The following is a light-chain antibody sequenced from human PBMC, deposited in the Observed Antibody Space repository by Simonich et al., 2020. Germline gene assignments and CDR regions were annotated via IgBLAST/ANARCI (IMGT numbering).Light chain of an antibody. J-gene: IGLJ3*02. V-gene: IGLV2-14*01. CDR2: DVS. CDR1: RSDVGGNNY. Sequence: QSALTQPASVSGSTGQSITISCTGNRSDVGGNNYVSWYKQHTGKAPKLMIYDVSTRPSGFSNRFSGSKSGNPASLTISGLQAEDEAYYYCSSYTSSSTWVFGGGTKLTVL. CDR3: SSYTSSSTWV.